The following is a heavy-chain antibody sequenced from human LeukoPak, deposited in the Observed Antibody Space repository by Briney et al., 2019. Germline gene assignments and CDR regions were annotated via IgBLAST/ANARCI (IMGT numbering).Heavy chain of an antibody. CDR2: INAGNGNT. CDR1: GYTFTSYA. D-gene: IGHD6-6*01. Sequence: VASVKVSCKASGYTFTSYAMHWVRQAPGQRLEWMGWINAGNGNTKYSQKFQGRVTMTRDTSTSTVYMELSSLRSEDTAVYYCARGASSSSGGYYYYYMDVWGKGTTVTVSS. CDR3: ARGASSSSGGYYYYYMDV. J-gene: IGHJ6*03. V-gene: IGHV1-3*01.